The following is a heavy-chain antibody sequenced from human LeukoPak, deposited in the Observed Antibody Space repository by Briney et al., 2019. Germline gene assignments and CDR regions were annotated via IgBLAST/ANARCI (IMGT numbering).Heavy chain of an antibody. CDR1: GGSFSGYY. V-gene: IGHV4-34*01. CDR2: INHSGST. CDR3: ARVLYDSSGYGAFDI. D-gene: IGHD3-22*01. Sequence: SETLSLTCAVYGGSFSGYYWSWIRQPPGKGLEWIGEINHSGSTNYNPSLKSRVTISVDRSKNQFSLKLSSVTAADTAVYYCARVLYDSSGYGAFDIWGQGTMVTVSS. J-gene: IGHJ3*02.